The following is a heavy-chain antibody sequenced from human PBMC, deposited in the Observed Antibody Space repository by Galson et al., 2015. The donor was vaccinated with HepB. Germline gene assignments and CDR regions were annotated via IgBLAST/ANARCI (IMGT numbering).Heavy chain of an antibody. CDR2: INTNTGNP. J-gene: IGHJ4*02. Sequence: SVKVSCKASGYIFRNHGISWVRQAPGQGLEWMGWINTNTGNPTYAQGFTGRFVFSLDTSVSTAYLQISSLKAEDTAVYYCARVEGSGSYPWVFDYWGQGTLVTVSS. V-gene: IGHV7-4-1*02. CDR1: GYIFRNHG. D-gene: IGHD3-10*01. CDR3: ARVEGSGSYPWVFDY.